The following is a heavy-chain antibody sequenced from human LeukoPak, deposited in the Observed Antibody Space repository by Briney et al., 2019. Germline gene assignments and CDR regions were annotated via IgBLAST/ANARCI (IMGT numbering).Heavy chain of an antibody. Sequence: PGGSLRLSCAASGFTFSSYWMHWVRQAPGKGLVWVSRINGDGSSTAYADSVKGRFTISRDNAKNALYLQMNSLRAEDTAVYYCAKDLHYGSADYWGQGTLVTVSS. CDR2: INGDGSST. V-gene: IGHV3-74*01. CDR3: AKDLHYGSADY. CDR1: GFTFSSYW. D-gene: IGHD3-10*01. J-gene: IGHJ4*02.